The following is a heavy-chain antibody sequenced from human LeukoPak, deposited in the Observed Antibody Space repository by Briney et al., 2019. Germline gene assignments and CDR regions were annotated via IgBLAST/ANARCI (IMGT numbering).Heavy chain of an antibody. CDR3: TTLNSGSFSN. CDR2: IKSKTDGGTT. CDR1: GFTFSSYA. V-gene: IGHV3-15*01. J-gene: IGHJ4*02. D-gene: IGHD1-26*01. Sequence: AGGSLRLSCAASGFTFSSYAMSWVRQAPGKGLESVGRIKSKTDGGTTDYAAPVKGRFTISREDSKNTLYLQMNSLKTEDTAVYYCTTLNSGSFSNWGQGTLVTVSS.